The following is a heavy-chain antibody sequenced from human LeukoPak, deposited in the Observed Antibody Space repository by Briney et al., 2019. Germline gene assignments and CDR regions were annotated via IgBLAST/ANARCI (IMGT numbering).Heavy chain of an antibody. V-gene: IGHV3-72*01. CDR1: GFTFSDHY. CDR3: ARIMRVHYDY. J-gene: IGHJ4*02. CDR2: ARNRANGYTT. D-gene: IGHD2-8*01. Sequence: GGSLRHSCAASGFTFSDHYIDWVRQAPGKGLEWVGRARNRANGYTTQYAASVKGRFTMSRDDSENTVYVQMNSLKTEDTAVYFCARIMRVHYDYWGQGTLVTVSS.